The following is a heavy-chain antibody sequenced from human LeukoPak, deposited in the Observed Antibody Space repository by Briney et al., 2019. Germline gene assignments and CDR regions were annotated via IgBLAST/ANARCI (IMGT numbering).Heavy chain of an antibody. CDR2: INSDGSST. CDR3: AKDYYDSSGYLFDY. Sequence: GGSLRLSCAASGFTFSSYWMHWARQAPGKGLVWVSRINSDGSSTSYADSVKGRFTISRDNAKNTLYLQMNSLRAEDTALYYCAKDYYDSSGYLFDYWGQGTLVIVSS. CDR1: GFTFSSYW. D-gene: IGHD3-22*01. V-gene: IGHV3-74*01. J-gene: IGHJ4*02.